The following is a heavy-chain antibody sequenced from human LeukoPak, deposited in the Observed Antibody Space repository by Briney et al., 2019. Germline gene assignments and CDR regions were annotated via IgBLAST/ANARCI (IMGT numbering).Heavy chain of an antibody. V-gene: IGHV5-51*01. Sequence: GESLKISRKGSGYSFTSYWIGWVRQMPGKGLEWMGIIYPGDSDTRYSPSFQGQVTISADKSISTAYLQWSSLKASDTAMYYCARGLVSSSWYSNPYYFDYWGQGTLVTVSS. D-gene: IGHD6-13*01. J-gene: IGHJ4*02. CDR1: GYSFTSYW. CDR3: ARGLVSSSWYSNPYYFDY. CDR2: IYPGDSDT.